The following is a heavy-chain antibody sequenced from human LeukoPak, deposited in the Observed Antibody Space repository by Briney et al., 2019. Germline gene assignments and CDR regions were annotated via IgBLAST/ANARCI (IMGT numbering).Heavy chain of an antibody. CDR3: ARDHRQYSSSWYDL. D-gene: IGHD6-13*01. V-gene: IGHV4-61*08. CDR1: GGSISSGDYY. J-gene: IGHJ5*02. CDR2: IYYSGST. Sequence: SETLSLTCTVSGGSISSGDYYRSWIRQPPGKGLEWIGYIYYSGSTNYNPSLKSRVTISVDTSKNQFSLKLSSVTAADTAVYYCARDHRQYSSSWYDLWGQGTLVTVSS.